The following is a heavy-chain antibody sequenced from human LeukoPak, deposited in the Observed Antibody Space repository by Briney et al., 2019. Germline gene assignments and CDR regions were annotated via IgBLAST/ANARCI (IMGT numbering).Heavy chain of an antibody. V-gene: IGHV3-21*01. D-gene: IGHD6-13*01. CDR2: ISSGSSYI. Sequence: GGSLRLSCAASGFTFSSYSMNWVHQAPGKGLEWVSSISSGSSYIYYADSVKGRFTISRDNAKNSLYLQMNSLRAEDTAVYYCARDPSIAAAAPWFDPWGQGTLVTVSS. J-gene: IGHJ5*02. CDR1: GFTFSSYS. CDR3: ARDPSIAAAAPWFDP.